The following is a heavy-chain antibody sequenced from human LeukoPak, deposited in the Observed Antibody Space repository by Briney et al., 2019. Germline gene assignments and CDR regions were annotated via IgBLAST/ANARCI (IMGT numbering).Heavy chain of an antibody. CDR2: IIPIFGTA. D-gene: IGHD6-13*01. Sequence: SVKVSCKASGGTFSSYAISWVRQAPGQGLEWMGGIIPIFGTANYAQKFQGRVTITADESTSTAYMELSSLRSEDTAVYYCVRAKLIIAAAVPGSLRQTQPSQYYYYGMDVWGQGTTVTVSS. V-gene: IGHV1-69*13. CDR1: GGTFSSYA. CDR3: VRAKLIIAAAVPGSLRQTQPSQYYYYGMDV. J-gene: IGHJ6*02.